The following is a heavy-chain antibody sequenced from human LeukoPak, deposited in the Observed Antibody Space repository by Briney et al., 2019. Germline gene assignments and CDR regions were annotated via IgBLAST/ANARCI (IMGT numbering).Heavy chain of an antibody. CDR3: ARDQGSLTRSWYTGY. CDR2: INPYSGDT. J-gene: IGHJ4*02. D-gene: IGHD6-13*01. V-gene: IGHV1-2*06. Sequence: GASVKVSCKASGYTFTGYHIHWVRQAPGQGLDWMERINPYSGDTNFAQKFQGRVTMTRDTSITTAYMDLSSLTPDDTAVYFCARDQGSLTRSWYTGYWGQGTQVTVSS. CDR1: GYTFTGYH.